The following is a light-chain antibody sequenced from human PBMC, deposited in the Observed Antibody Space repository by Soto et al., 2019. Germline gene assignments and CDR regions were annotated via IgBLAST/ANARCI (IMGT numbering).Light chain of an antibody. CDR1: QSVGSS. CDR2: DAS. CDR3: HQYGSSPYT. V-gene: IGKV3-20*01. Sequence: EIVLTQSPATLSLSPGEGATLSCRASQSVGSSLAWYQQKPGQAPRLFIYDASSRATGIPDRFSGSGSGTDFTLTINRLELEDFAVYYCHQYGSSPYTFGQGTKLEI. J-gene: IGKJ2*01.